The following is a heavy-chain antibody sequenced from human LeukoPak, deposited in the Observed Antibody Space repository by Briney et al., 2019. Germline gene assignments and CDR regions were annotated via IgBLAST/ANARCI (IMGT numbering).Heavy chain of an antibody. V-gene: IGHV4-59*10. Sequence: SETLSLTCAVYGGSFSGYYWSWIRQPARKGMGWIGRIYTSASTNYHPSLKSRVTISVDTCKNQFSLKLSSVTAADAAVYYGASGETMVKDVWGKGTTVTISS. D-gene: IGHD3-10*01. CDR2: IYTSAST. CDR1: GGSFSGYY. CDR3: ASGETMVKDV. J-gene: IGHJ6*04.